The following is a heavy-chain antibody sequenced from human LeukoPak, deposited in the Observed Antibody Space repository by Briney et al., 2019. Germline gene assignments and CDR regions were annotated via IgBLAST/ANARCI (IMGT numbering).Heavy chain of an antibody. CDR2: INPDGSTT. CDR1: GFTFSSYW. Sequence: GGSLRLSCAASGFTFSSYWLHWVRQAPGKGLVWVSRINPDGSTTNYADSVQGRFTISRDNAKNMLYLQMNSLRAEDTAVYYCVRDLRESDFWGQGTLVTVSS. J-gene: IGHJ4*02. CDR3: VRDLRESDF. V-gene: IGHV3-74*01.